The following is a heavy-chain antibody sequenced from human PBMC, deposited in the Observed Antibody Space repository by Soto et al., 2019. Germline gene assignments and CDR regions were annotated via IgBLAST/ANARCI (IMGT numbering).Heavy chain of an antibody. V-gene: IGHV4-61*01. CDR3: ARVKTYGYGY. J-gene: IGHJ4*02. D-gene: IGHD5-18*01. CDR1: GGSVSSDNYY. CDR2: IYYSGST. Sequence: SETLSLTCTVSGGSVSSDNYYWSWVRQPPGKGLEWIGYIYYSGSTNYNPSLKSRVTISGDTSRNQFSLKLSSVTAADTAVYYCARVKTYGYGYWGQGTLVTVSS.